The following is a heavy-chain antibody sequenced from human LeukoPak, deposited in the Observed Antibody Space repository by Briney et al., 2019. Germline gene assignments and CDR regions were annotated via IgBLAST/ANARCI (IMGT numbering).Heavy chain of an antibody. J-gene: IGHJ3*02. CDR1: GFTFSNYW. CDR3: ARDVLIVGATNAFDI. CDR2: INSDESST. V-gene: IGHV3-74*01. D-gene: IGHD1-26*01. Sequence: GGSLRLSCAASGFTFSNYWMHWVRQAPGKGLVWVSRINSDESSTTYADSVKGRLTISRDNAKSTLYLQMNSLRAEDTAVYYCARDVLIVGATNAFDIWGQGTMVTVSS.